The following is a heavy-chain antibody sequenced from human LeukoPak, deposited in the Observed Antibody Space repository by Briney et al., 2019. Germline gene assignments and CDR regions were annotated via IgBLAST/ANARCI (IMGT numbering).Heavy chain of an antibody. V-gene: IGHV3-9*01. CDR3: ARVRRYCSSTSCYTLDY. Sequence: PGRSLRLSCAASGFTFDDYAMHWVRQAPGKGLEWVSGISWNSGSIGYADSVRGRFTISRDNAKNSLYLRMNSLRAEDTAVYYCARVRRYCSSTSCYTLDYWGQGTLVTVSS. CDR1: GFTFDDYA. CDR2: ISWNSGSI. D-gene: IGHD2-2*01. J-gene: IGHJ4*02.